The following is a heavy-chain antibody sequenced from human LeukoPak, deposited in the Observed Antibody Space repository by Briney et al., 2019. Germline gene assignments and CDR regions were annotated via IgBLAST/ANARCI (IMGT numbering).Heavy chain of an antibody. V-gene: IGHV4-59*12. J-gene: IGHJ5*02. D-gene: IGHD3-10*01. Sequence: SETLSLTCTVSGGSISSYYWSWIRQPPGKGLEWIGYIYYSGSTNYNPSLKSRVTISVDTSKNQFSLKLSSVTAADTAVYYCARGRGRYYGSGSSTGWFDPWGQGTLVTVSS. CDR3: ARGRGRYYGSGSSTGWFDP. CDR1: GGSISSYY. CDR2: IYYSGST.